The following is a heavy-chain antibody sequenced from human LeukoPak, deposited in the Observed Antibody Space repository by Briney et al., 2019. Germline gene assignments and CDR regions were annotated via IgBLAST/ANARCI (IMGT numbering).Heavy chain of an antibody. CDR3: AHKGYYYDSSGYYYYAFDI. J-gene: IGHJ3*02. CDR2: IYWDDDK. D-gene: IGHD3-22*01. CDR1: GFSLSTSGVG. V-gene: IGHV2-5*02. Sequence: SGPTLVNPTQTLTLTCTFSGFSLSTSGVGVGWIRQPPGKALEWLALIYWDDDKRYSPSLESRLTITKDTSKNQVVLTMTNMDPVDTATYYCAHKGYYYDSSGYYYYAFDIWGQGTMVTVSS.